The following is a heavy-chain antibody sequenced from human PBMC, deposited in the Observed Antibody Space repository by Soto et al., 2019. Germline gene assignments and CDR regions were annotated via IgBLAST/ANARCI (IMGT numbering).Heavy chain of an antibody. CDR2: IIPIFGTA. D-gene: IGHD3-10*01. J-gene: IGHJ6*02. Sequence: VASVKVSCKASGGTFSSYAISWVRQAPGQGLEWMGGIIPIFGTANYAQKFQGKVTITADESTSTAYMELSSLRSEETAVYYCAGGGPWVGELLFHYYYYYGMDVWGQGTTVTVSS. CDR3: AGGGPWVGELLFHYYYYYGMDV. V-gene: IGHV1-69*13. CDR1: GGTFSSYA.